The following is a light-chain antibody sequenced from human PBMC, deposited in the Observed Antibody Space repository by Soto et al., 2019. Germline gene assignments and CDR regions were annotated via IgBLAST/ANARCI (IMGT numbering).Light chain of an antibody. CDR3: QQRSNWPPYT. Sequence: EIVLTQSPPTLSLSPGERATLSCRASQSVSTYLAWFQQKPGQAPRLLIYDASNRATGIPARFSGSGSGTDFTLTISSIEPEDFAVYYCQQRSNWPPYTFGQGTKLEIK. CDR1: QSVSTY. V-gene: IGKV3-11*01. J-gene: IGKJ2*01. CDR2: DAS.